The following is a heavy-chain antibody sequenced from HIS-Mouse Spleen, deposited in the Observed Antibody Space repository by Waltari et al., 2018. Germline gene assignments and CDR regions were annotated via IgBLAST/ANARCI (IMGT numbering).Heavy chain of an antibody. CDR2: IDWDDDK. Sequence: QVTLRESGPALVKPTQTLTLTCTFSGFSLSTSGMCVSWIRQPPGKALEWLARIDWDDDKYYSTYLKTRLTNTRDTSKNQVVLTMTNMDPLDTATYYCARIAEGYTSGWYAFDYWGQGTLVTVSS. CDR3: ARIAEGYTSGWYAFDY. J-gene: IGHJ4*02. D-gene: IGHD6-19*01. V-gene: IGHV2-70*15. CDR1: GFSLSTSGMC.